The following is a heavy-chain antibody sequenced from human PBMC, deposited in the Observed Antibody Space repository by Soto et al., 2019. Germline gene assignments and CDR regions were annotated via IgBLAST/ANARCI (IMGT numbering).Heavy chain of an antibody. CDR3: ARRDGYSYGSYYYYYGMDV. CDR1: GFTFSSYS. D-gene: IGHD5-18*01. J-gene: IGHJ6*02. CDR2: ISSSSSYI. V-gene: IGHV3-21*01. Sequence: GGSLRLSCAASGFTFSSYSMNWVRQAPGKGLEWVSSISSSSSYIYYADSVKGRFTISRDNAKNSLYLQMNSLRAEDTAVYYCARRDGYSYGSYYYYYGMDVWGQGTTVTVSS.